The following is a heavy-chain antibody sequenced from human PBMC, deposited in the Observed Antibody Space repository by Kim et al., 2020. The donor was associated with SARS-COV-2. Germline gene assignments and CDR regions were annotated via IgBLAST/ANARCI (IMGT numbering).Heavy chain of an antibody. CDR3: ARHRTYYGSGSWYGMDV. Sequence: LKSRVTISVDTSKNQFSLKLSSVTAADTAVYYCARHRTYYGSGSWYGMDVWGQGTTVTVSS. D-gene: IGHD3-10*01. J-gene: IGHJ6*02. V-gene: IGHV4-39*01.